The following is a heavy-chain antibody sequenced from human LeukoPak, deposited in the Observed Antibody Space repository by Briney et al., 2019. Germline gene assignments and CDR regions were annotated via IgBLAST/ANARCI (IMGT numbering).Heavy chain of an antibody. CDR1: GGSISSYY. J-gene: IGHJ5*02. Sequence: SETLSLTCTVSGGSISSYYWSWIRQPPGKGLEWIGYIYYSGSTNYNPSLKSRVTISVDTSKNQFSLKLSSVTAADTAVYYCARDPGASGWYDDWGQGTLVTVSS. CDR3: ARDPGASGWYDD. CDR2: IYYSGST. V-gene: IGHV4-59*01. D-gene: IGHD6-19*01.